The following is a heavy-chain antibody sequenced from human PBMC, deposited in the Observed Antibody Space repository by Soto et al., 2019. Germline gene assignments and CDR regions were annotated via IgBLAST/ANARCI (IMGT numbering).Heavy chain of an antibody. CDR1: GFTFSDYY. Sequence: GGSLRLSCAASGFTFSDYYMSWIRQAPGKGLEWVSYISSSGSTIYYADSVKGRFTISRDNAKNSLYLQMNSLRAEDTAVYYCARDAMVRGVHYYYMDVWGKGTTVTVSS. CDR3: ARDAMVRGVHYYYMDV. D-gene: IGHD3-10*01. CDR2: ISSSGSTI. J-gene: IGHJ6*03. V-gene: IGHV3-11*01.